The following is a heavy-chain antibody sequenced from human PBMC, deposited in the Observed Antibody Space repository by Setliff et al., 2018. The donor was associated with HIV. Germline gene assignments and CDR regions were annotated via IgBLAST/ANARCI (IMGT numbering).Heavy chain of an antibody. V-gene: IGHV1-46*01. Sequence: ASVKVSCKASGYTFTSYYLRWVRQAPGQGPEWMGMINPSGGSASYAQKFQGRVTMSRDTSTSTVYMELSSLRSEDTAVYYCATRIRDGHRGYGYFDFWGQGTLVTVSS. D-gene: IGHD5-12*01. CDR1: GYTFTSYY. CDR3: ATRIRDGHRGYGYFDF. CDR2: INPSGGSA. J-gene: IGHJ4*02.